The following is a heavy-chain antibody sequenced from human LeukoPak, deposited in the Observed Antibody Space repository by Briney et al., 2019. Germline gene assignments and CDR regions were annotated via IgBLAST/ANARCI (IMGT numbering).Heavy chain of an antibody. J-gene: IGHJ3*02. CDR1: GVSISSVGYY. CDR3: ARDTPGTTSDI. CDR2: ISYSGNT. Sequence: SETLSLTCTVSGVSISSVGYYWSWIRQYPGKGLEWIGYISYSGNTYYNPSLKSRVSISVDTSKTQFSLNLSSVTAADTALYYCARDTPGTTSDIWGQGTMVTVSS. D-gene: IGHD1-1*01. V-gene: IGHV4-31*03.